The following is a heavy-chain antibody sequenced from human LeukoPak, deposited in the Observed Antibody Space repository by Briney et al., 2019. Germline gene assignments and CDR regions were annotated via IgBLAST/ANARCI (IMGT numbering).Heavy chain of an antibody. CDR1: GFTFSSSA. CDR2: ISGSAAST. D-gene: IGHD6-13*01. Sequence: SGGSLRLSCAASGFTFSSSAMSWVRQSPGKGLEWVSGISGSAASTYYADSVKGRFTISRDNSKNTLYLQMNSLRAEDTALYYCAKTGGSNSWLYFDLWGQGTLVTVSS. V-gene: IGHV3-23*01. CDR3: AKTGGSNSWLYFDL. J-gene: IGHJ4*02.